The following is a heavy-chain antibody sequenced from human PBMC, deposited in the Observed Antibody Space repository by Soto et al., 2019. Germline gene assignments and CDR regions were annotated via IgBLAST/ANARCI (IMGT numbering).Heavy chain of an antibody. D-gene: IGHD2-15*01. CDR3: VRTSLVVAAATREDS. CDR2: INSDGSST. J-gene: IGHJ4*02. Sequence: EVQLVESGGGLVQTGGSLRLSCAASGFTFSSYWMHWVRQAPGKGLVWVSRINSDGSSTSYADSVKGRFTISRDNAKNTLSLQKNSLRAEDTAVYYCVRTSLVVAAATREDSWGQGTLVTVSS. CDR1: GFTFSSYW. V-gene: IGHV3-74*01.